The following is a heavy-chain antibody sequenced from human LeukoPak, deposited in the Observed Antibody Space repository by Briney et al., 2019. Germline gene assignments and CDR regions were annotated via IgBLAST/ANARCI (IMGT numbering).Heavy chain of an antibody. CDR1: GGSISSHY. CDR3: ARKSRGGRGYYMDV. Sequence: SETLSLTCTVSGGSISSHYWSWIRQPPGKGLEWIGYIYYSGSTNYNPSLKSRVTISVDTSKNQFFLKLSSVTAADTAVYYCARKSRGGRGYYMDVWGKGTTVTVSS. V-gene: IGHV4-59*11. J-gene: IGHJ6*03. D-gene: IGHD2-15*01. CDR2: IYYSGST.